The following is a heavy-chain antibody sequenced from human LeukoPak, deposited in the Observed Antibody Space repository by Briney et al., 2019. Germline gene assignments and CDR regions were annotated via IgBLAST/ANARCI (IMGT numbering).Heavy chain of an antibody. V-gene: IGHV4-31*03. CDR2: IYYSGST. Sequence: PSETLSLTCTVSGDSVSSDSYYWSWIRQHPGKGLEWIGYIYYSGSTYYNPSLKSRVTISVDTSKNQFSLKLSSVTAADTAVYYCARDLGGGRDYWGQGTLVTVSS. J-gene: IGHJ4*02. D-gene: IGHD4-23*01. CDR1: GDSVSSDSYY. CDR3: ARDLGGGRDY.